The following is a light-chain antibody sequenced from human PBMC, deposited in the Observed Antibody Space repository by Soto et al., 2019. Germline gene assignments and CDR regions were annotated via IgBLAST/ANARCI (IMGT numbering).Light chain of an antibody. CDR2: DND. J-gene: IGLJ2*01. CDR3: GTWDSSLDVAV. Sequence: VLTQLPSVSAAPGQKVTISCSGSSSNIGNNYLSWYQQLPGTAPKLLIYDNDKRPSGIPDRFSGSKSGTSATLGITGLQTGDEADYYCGTWDSSLDVAVFGGGTKVTVL. CDR1: SSNIGNNY. V-gene: IGLV1-51*01.